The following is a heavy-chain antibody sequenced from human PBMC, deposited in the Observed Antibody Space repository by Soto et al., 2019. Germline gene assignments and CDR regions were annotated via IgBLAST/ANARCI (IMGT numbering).Heavy chain of an antibody. CDR2: INHSGST. CDR3: ARGALKGIAVKNYMDV. V-gene: IGHV4-34*01. J-gene: IGHJ6*03. D-gene: IGHD6-19*01. Sequence: SETLSLTCAVYGGSFSGYYWSWIRQPPGKGLEWIGEINHSGSTNYNPSLKSRVTISVDTSKNQFSLKLSSVTAADTAVYYCARGALKGIAVKNYMDVWDKGTTVTVSS. CDR1: GGSFSGYY.